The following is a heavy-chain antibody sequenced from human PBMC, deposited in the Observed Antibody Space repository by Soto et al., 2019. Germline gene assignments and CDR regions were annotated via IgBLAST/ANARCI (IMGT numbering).Heavy chain of an antibody. D-gene: IGHD2-2*01. J-gene: IGHJ6*02. CDR2: ISAYNGNT. CDR3: ARGLIVVVPAARVYYYYGMDV. Sequence: ASVKVSCKASGYTFTSYGISWVRQAPGQGLEWMGWISAYNGNTNYAQKLQGRVTMTTDTSTSTAYMELRSLRSDDTAVYYCARGLIVVVPAARVYYYYGMDVWGQGATVTVSS. CDR1: GYTFTSYG. V-gene: IGHV1-18*01.